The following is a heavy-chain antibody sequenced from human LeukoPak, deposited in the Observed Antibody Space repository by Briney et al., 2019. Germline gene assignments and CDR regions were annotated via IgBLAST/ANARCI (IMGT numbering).Heavy chain of an antibody. D-gene: IGHD6-13*01. J-gene: IGHJ5*02. V-gene: IGHV3-23*01. CDR2: ILGSGNRG. CDR1: GFTFSTYG. CDR3: AKGREGIAAAGRGNWFDP. Sequence: GGSLRLSCTASGFTFSTYGMSWVRQPPGKGLEWVAGILGSGNRGYYADSVRGRFTISRDNSKNTLYLQMNSLRAEDTAVYYCAKGREGIAAAGRGNWFDPWGQGALVTVSS.